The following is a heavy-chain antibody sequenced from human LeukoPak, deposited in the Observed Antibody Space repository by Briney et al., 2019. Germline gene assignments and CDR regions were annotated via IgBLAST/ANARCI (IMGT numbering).Heavy chain of an antibody. Sequence: SETLSLTCTVSGGSIRSSSYYWGWIRQPPGKGLEWIGSIYYSGSTYYNPSLKSRVTMSVDTSKNQFSLKLSSVTAADTAVYYCARQMATITSNWFDPWGQGTLVTVSS. CDR2: IYYSGST. V-gene: IGHV4-39*07. J-gene: IGHJ5*02. D-gene: IGHD5-24*01. CDR1: GGSIRSSSYY. CDR3: ARQMATITSNWFDP.